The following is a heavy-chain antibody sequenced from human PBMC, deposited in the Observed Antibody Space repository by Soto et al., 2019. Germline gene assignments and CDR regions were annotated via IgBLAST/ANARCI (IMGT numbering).Heavy chain of an antibody. D-gene: IGHD1-1*01. J-gene: IGHJ4*02. V-gene: IGHV1-18*01. CDR3: ARASASSTPWSFDN. Sequence: ASVKVSCKASGYTFSRYGISWVRQAPGQGLEWMGWISGFNGNTKESEKLQGRVTLTTDTAANTAHMELRGLRSDDTAVYYCARASASSTPWSFDNWGQGTLVTVSS. CDR1: GYTFSRYG. CDR2: ISGFNGNT.